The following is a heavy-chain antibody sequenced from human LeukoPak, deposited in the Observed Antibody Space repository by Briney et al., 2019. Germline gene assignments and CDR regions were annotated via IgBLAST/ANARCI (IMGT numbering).Heavy chain of an antibody. D-gene: IGHD3-3*01. CDR1: GFTFSSYS. Sequence: PGGSLRLSCAASGFTFSSYSMNWVRQAPGKGLEWVSYISSSSSTIYYADSVKGRFTISRDNAKNSLYLQMNSLRDEDTAVYYCARDIRITILGVVPHPFDYWGQGTLVTVSS. J-gene: IGHJ4*02. CDR2: ISSSSSTI. V-gene: IGHV3-48*02. CDR3: ARDIRITILGVVPHPFDY.